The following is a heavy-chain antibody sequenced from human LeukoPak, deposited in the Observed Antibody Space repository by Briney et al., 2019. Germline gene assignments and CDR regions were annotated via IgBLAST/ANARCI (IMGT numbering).Heavy chain of an antibody. J-gene: IGHJ5*02. CDR3: ARGVGNGYSGYGFRWYDL. CDR2: MWSDRDDQ. CDR1: GFTFSSYA. V-gene: IGHV3-33*08. Sequence: GGSLRLSCAASGFTFSSYAMSWVRQAPGKGLEWVAVMWSDRDDQYYADSVNGRFTISRDNSKNTLNLQRNSLRVEDTALYYCARGVGNGYSGYGFRWYDLWGQGTLVTASS. D-gene: IGHD5-12*01.